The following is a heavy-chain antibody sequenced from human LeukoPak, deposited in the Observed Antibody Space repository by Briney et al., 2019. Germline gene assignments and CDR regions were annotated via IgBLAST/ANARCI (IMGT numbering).Heavy chain of an antibody. J-gene: IGHJ3*02. CDR2: IIPIFGTA. Sequence: SVKVSCKASGGTFSSYAISWVRQAPGQGLEWMGGIIPIFGTANYAQKFQGRVTITADKSTSTAYMELSSLRSEDTAVYYCASSSYSGSDWDAFDIWGKGTTVTISS. V-gene: IGHV1-69*06. D-gene: IGHD1-26*01. CDR1: GGTFSSYA. CDR3: ASSSYSGSDWDAFDI.